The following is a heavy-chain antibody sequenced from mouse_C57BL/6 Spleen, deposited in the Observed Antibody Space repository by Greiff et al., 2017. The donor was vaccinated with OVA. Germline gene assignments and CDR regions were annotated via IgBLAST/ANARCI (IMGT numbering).Heavy chain of an antibody. Sequence: VQLQQSGAELARPGASVKMSCKASGYTFTSYTMHWVKQRPGQGLEWIGYINPSSGYTKYNQKFKDKATLTADKSSSTAYMQLSSLTSEDSAVYYCASYYSNYGYFDVWGTGTTVTVSS. V-gene: IGHV1-4*01. CDR2: INPSSGYT. J-gene: IGHJ1*03. CDR1: GYTFTSYT. D-gene: IGHD2-5*01. CDR3: ASYYSNYGYFDV.